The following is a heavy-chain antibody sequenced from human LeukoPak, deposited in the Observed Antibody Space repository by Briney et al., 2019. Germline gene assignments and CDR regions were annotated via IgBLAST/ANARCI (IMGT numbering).Heavy chain of an antibody. CDR2: ISVNKGNT. Sequence: GASVKVSCKGSGSTFNSYGISWVRQAPGRGLEWMGWISVNKGNTNYAQKLQGRVTMTTDTSTRTVYMELRSLRSDDTAVYYCASRSGTYPYYFDYWGQGTLVTVSS. D-gene: IGHD1-26*01. J-gene: IGHJ4*02. V-gene: IGHV1-18*01. CDR1: GSTFNSYG. CDR3: ASRSGTYPYYFDY.